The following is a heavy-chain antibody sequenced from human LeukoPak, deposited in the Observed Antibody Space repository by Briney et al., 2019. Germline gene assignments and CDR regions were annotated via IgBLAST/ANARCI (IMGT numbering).Heavy chain of an antibody. CDR1: GFIFTNHA. CDR2: IRGSGESE. D-gene: IGHD3-22*01. CDR3: AKDQADYFDGSGSYFDH. Sequence: GGSLRLSCAASGFIFTNHAMNGVRQAPARGLEWVSFIRGSGESEFYADSGKGRCTICRDNSKNILYLQMSNLRAEDTAIYYCAKDQADYFDGSGSYFDHWGQGTLVTVSS. V-gene: IGHV3-23*01. J-gene: IGHJ4*02.